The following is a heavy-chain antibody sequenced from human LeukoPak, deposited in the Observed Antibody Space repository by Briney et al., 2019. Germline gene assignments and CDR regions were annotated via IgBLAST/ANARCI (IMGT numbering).Heavy chain of an antibody. V-gene: IGHV4-34*01. D-gene: IGHD3-10*01. CDR2: INHSGST. J-gene: IGHJ3*02. Sequence: SETLSLTCAVYGGSFSGYYWSWIRQPPGKGLEWIGEINHSGSTNYNPSLKSRVTISVDTSKNQFSLKLSSVTAADTAVYYCASDITMVRGAPGAFDIWGQGTMVTVSS. CDR3: ASDITMVRGAPGAFDI. CDR1: GGSFSGYY.